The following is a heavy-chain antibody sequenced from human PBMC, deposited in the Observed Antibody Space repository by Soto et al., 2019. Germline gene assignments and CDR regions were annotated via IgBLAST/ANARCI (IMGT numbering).Heavy chain of an antibody. CDR3: ARDRKMATISIYYYYYGMDV. J-gene: IGHJ6*02. CDR1: GGTFSSYA. D-gene: IGHD5-12*01. CDR2: IIPIFGTA. Sequence: GASVKVSCKASGGTFSSYAISWVRQAPGQGLEWMGGIIPIFGTANYAQKFQGRVTITRDTSASTAYMELSSLRSEDTAVYYCARDRKMATISIYYYYYGMDVWGQGTTVTVSS. V-gene: IGHV1-69*05.